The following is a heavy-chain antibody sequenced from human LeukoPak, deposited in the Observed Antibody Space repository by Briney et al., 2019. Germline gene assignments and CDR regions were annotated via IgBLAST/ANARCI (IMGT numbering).Heavy chain of an antibody. Sequence: GGSLRLSCAASGFTFSSYGMSWVRQAPGKGLEWVSAISGSGGSTYYADSVKGRFTISRDNSKNTLYLQMNSLRAEDTAVYYCAKVGVLLWFGEPYWGQGTLVTVSS. CDR2: ISGSGGST. D-gene: IGHD3-10*01. CDR3: AKVGVLLWFGEPY. CDR1: GFTFSSYG. V-gene: IGHV3-23*01. J-gene: IGHJ4*02.